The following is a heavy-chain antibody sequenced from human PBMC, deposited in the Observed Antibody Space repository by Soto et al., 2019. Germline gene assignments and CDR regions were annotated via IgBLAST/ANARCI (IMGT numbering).Heavy chain of an antibody. CDR3: THTPLTTTGAFHT. CDR1: GFSLTRGVG. Sequence: QITLKESGPALVKPTQTLTLTCTFSGFSLTRGVGVAWIRQPPGKALEWLALIYWDDDKRYSSSLKSRHNITKKTTKNHVVLIMTNMDPVDTTTNYCTHTPLTTTGAFHTWGQGTLVHVSS. CDR2: IYWDDDK. V-gene: IGHV2-5*02. J-gene: IGHJ5*02. D-gene: IGHD4-17*01.